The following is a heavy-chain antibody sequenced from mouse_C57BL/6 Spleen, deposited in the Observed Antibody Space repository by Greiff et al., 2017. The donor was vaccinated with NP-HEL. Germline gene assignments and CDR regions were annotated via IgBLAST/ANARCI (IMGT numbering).Heavy chain of an antibody. D-gene: IGHD1-1*02. V-gene: IGHV1-61*01. CDR2: IYPSDSET. J-gene: IGHJ2*01. CDR3: ARRSYGYFDY. Sequence: QVQLQQPGAELVRPGSSVKLSCKASGYTFTSYWMDWVKQRPGQGLEWIGNIYPSDSETHYNQKFKDKATLTVDKSSSTAYMQLSSLTSEDSAVYYCARRSYGYFDYWGQGTTLTVSS. CDR1: GYTFTSYW.